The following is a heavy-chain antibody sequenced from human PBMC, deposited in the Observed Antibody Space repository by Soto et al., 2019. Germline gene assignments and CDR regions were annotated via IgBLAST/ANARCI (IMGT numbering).Heavy chain of an antibody. V-gene: IGHV4-30-2*03. J-gene: IGHJ4*02. Sequence: SETLSLTCAVSGVSISSRCYSWSWIRQPPGKGLEWIGYIYHSGSTNYNPSLKSRVTISVDTSKNQFSLKLSSVTAADTAVYYCVRRHGLTIDAYYWGQGTLVTVSS. CDR2: IYHSGST. CDR1: GVSISSRCYS. D-gene: IGHD3-10*01. CDR3: VRRHGLTIDAYY.